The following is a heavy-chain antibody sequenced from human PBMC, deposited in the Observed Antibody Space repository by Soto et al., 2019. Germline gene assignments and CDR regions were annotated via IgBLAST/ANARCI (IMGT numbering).Heavy chain of an antibody. CDR3: ARMATFGSLNWFYP. V-gene: IGHV1-8*01. Sequence: QVQLVQSGAEVREPGASVKVSCRASGYSFINNDVSWVRQGTGQGLEWMGWMNPGSGDTGYAQKFQGRVTMTRDISTATAYMELRSLRSDDTAIYYCARMATFGSLNWFYPWGQGTLVTVAS. J-gene: IGHJ5*02. D-gene: IGHD3-16*01. CDR1: GYSFINND. CDR2: MNPGSGDT.